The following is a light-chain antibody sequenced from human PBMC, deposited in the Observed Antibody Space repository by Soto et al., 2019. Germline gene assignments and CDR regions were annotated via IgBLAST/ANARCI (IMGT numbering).Light chain of an antibody. Sequence: EFVLTQSPGTLSLSPGERATLSCRASQSVRSNYLAWYQQKPGQSPRLLIYGASNRATGIPDRFSGSGSGTDFTLTISRLEPEDFAVFYCQHYGSSAYTFGQGTTVEIK. CDR3: QHYGSSAYT. CDR1: QSVRSNY. CDR2: GAS. V-gene: IGKV3-20*01. J-gene: IGKJ2*01.